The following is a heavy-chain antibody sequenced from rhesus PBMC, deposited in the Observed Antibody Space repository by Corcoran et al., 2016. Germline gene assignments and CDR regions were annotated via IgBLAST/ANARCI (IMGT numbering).Heavy chain of an antibody. CDR2: IYGRGEGT. Sequence: QVQLQESGPGLVKPSETLSLTCAVSGGSISSNYWSWIRQPPGKGLEWSGRIYGRGEGTDTNPSLKSRVTSSTDPSKNQFSLKLSSVTAADTAVYYCARYCTGSGCYAALDYWGQGVLVTVSS. V-gene: IGHV4-160*01. J-gene: IGHJ4*01. CDR1: GGSISSNY. CDR3: ARYCTGSGCYAALDY. D-gene: IGHD2-21*01.